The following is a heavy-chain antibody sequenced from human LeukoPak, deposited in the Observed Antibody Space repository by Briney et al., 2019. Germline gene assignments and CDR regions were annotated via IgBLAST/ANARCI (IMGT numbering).Heavy chain of an antibody. CDR2: IIPIFGTA. Sequence: ASVKVSCKASGGTFSSYAISWVRQAPGQGLEWMGGIIPIFGTANYAQKFQGRVTINTDESTSTAYMELSSLRSEDTAVYYCARSFYPNYYDSSGYYYVYAFDIWGQGTMVTVSS. V-gene: IGHV1-69*05. CDR3: ARSFYPNYYDSSGYYYVYAFDI. D-gene: IGHD3-22*01. CDR1: GGTFSSYA. J-gene: IGHJ3*02.